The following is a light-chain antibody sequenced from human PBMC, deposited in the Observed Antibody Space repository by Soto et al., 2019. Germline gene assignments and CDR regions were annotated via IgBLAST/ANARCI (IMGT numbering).Light chain of an antibody. V-gene: IGLV1-40*01. CDR3: QSYDNFLRVI. CDR1: SSNLGTNYD. CDR2: GNT. Sequence: QSVMTQPPSVSAAPGQKVTISCSGSSSNLGTNYDVHWYQRLPETAPKLLIYGNTNRPSGVPDRFSGSKSGTSASLAITGLQAEDEADYYCQSYDNFLRVIFGGGTKLTVL. J-gene: IGLJ2*01.